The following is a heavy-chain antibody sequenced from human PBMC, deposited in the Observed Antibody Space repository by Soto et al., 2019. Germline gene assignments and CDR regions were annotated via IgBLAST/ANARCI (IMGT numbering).Heavy chain of an antibody. D-gene: IGHD6-13*01. CDR3: ARDEQQLVQTTLIFDY. Sequence: QVQLVESGGGVVQPGRSLRLSCAASGFTFSSYAMHWVRQAPGKGLEWVAVISYDGSNKYYADSVKGRFTISRDTSKNTLYLQMNSLRAEDTAVYYCARDEQQLVQTTLIFDYWGQGTLVTVSS. J-gene: IGHJ4*02. V-gene: IGHV3-30-3*01. CDR2: ISYDGSNK. CDR1: GFTFSSYA.